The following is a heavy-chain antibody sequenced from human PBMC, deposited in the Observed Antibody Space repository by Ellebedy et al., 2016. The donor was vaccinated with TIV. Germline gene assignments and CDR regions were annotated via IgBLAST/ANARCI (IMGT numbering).Heavy chain of an antibody. J-gene: IGHJ4*02. Sequence: MPSETLSLTCAVYGGSFNDYFWSWIRQSPGGGLEWIGEVNHGGSTRYSPSLESRVSISVDTSKNQFSLKLRSVTAADTAVYFCARVVSHSGNYGYVDKWGQGILVTVSS. D-gene: IGHD5-12*01. CDR3: ARVVSHSGNYGYVDK. V-gene: IGHV4-34*01. CDR2: VNHGGST. CDR1: GGSFNDYF.